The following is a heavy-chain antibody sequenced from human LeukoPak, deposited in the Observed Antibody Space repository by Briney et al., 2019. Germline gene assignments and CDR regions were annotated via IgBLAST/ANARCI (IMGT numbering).Heavy chain of an antibody. D-gene: IGHD3-22*01. CDR3: ARAGKAYYDSSGYANPVDY. CDR2: INPNRGGT. Sequence: GASVKVSCKASGYTFTGYYMHWVRQAPGQGLEWMGWINPNRGGTNYAQKFQGRVTMTRDTSISTAYMELSRLRSDDTAVYYCARAGKAYYDSSGYANPVDYWGQGTLVTVSS. CDR1: GYTFTGYY. V-gene: IGHV1-2*02. J-gene: IGHJ4*02.